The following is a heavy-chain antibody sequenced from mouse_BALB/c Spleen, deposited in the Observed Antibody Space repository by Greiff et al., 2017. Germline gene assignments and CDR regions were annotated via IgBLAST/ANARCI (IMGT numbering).Heavy chain of an antibody. D-gene: IGHD2-2*01. CDR3: ARELGYGYDWFAY. Sequence: LVKTGASVKISCKASGYSFTGYYMHWVKQSHGKSLEWIGYISCYNGATSYNQKFKGKATFTVDTSSSTAYMQFNSLTSEDSAVYYCARELGYGYDWFAYWGQGTLVTVSA. CDR2: ISCYNGAT. CDR1: GYSFTGYY. V-gene: IGHV1S34*01. J-gene: IGHJ3*01.